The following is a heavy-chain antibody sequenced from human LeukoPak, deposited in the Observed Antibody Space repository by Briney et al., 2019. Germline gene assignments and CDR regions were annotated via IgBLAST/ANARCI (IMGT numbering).Heavy chain of an antibody. CDR1: GFTVSSNY. V-gene: IGHV3-66*01. Sequence: GGSLRLSCAASGFTVSSNYMSWVRQAPGKGLEWVSVIYSGGSTYYADSVKGRFTISRDNSKNTLYLQMNSLRAEDTAVYHCARAGYYYGSGSSRYLTDYWGQGTLVTVSS. J-gene: IGHJ4*02. D-gene: IGHD3-10*01. CDR2: IYSGGST. CDR3: ARAGYYYGSGSSRYLTDY.